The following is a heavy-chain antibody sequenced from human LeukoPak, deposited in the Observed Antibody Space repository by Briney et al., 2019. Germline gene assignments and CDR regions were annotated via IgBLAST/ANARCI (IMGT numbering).Heavy chain of an antibody. CDR2: IKQDGSEK. CDR3: ARDLLQLRGMDV. J-gene: IGHJ6*02. V-gene: IGHV3-7*03. CDR1: GFTFSSYS. Sequence: GGSLRLSCAASGFTFSSYSMNWVRQAPGKGLEWVANIKQDGSEKYYVDSVKGRFTISRDNSKNTLYLQMNSLRAEDTAVYYCARDLLQLRGMDVWGQGTTVTVSS. D-gene: IGHD2-2*01.